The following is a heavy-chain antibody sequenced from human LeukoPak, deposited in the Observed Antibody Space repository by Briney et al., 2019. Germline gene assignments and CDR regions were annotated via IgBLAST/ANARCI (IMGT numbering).Heavy chain of an antibody. CDR3: AREDYYDSGSFDP. D-gene: IGHD3-22*01. CDR1: GYSFSDHD. CDR2: MNPTSGNT. V-gene: IGHV1-8*02. J-gene: IGHJ5*02. Sequence: ASVKVSCKASGYSFSDHDINWVRQATGQGLEWMGWMNPTSGNTGYAQKFQGRVTMTRNTSISTAYMELSSLRSEDTAVYYCAREDYYDSGSFDPWGQGTLVTVSS.